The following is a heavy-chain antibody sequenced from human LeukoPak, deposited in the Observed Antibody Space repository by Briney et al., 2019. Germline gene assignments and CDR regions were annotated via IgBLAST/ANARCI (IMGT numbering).Heavy chain of an antibody. CDR2: IYYIRST. D-gene: IGHD1-26*01. J-gene: IGHJ5*02. CDR1: GGSISSYY. Sequence: SETLSLTCTVSGGSISSYYWSWIRQPPGKGLEWIGYIYYIRSTNYNPSLKSRVTISVDTSKNQFSLKLSSVTAADTAVYYCARQWELETNWFDPWGQGTLVTVSS. CDR3: ARQWELETNWFDP. V-gene: IGHV4-59*08.